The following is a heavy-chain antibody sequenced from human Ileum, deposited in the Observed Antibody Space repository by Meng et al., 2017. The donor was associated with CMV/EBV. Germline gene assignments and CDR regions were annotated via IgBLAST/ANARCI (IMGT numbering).Heavy chain of an antibody. D-gene: IGHD2-15*01. V-gene: IGHV3-74*01. CDR3: ARDTPHNAFEP. J-gene: IGHJ5*02. CDR2: IDNEGSGA. Sequence: GGSLRLSCVASGFTFNKYWMHWVRQPPGGGLVWLSRIDNEGSGAIYADSVRGRFTVSRDNARNTVYLQMNNLRDEDTAVYYCARDTPHNAFEPWGQGTLVTVSS. CDR1: GFTFNKYW.